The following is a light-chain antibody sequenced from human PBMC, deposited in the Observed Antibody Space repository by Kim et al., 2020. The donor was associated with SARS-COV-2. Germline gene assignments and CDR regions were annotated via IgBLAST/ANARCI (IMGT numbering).Light chain of an antibody. CDR1: QSVSSSY. CDR2: GAS. Sequence: PGERATRSCSASQSVSSSYLAWYQQKPGQAPRLLIYGASSRATGIPDRFSGSGSGTDFTLTISRLEPEDFAVYYCQQYGSSPRLTFGGGTKVDIK. J-gene: IGKJ4*01. V-gene: IGKV3-20*01. CDR3: QQYGSSPRLT.